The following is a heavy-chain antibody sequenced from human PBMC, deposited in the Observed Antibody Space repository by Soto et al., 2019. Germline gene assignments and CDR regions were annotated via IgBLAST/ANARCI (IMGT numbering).Heavy chain of an antibody. Sequence: EVQLVESGGGLVQPGGSLKLSCTVSGFTVSISEMNWVRQAPGKGLEWGAYINSGGLTLYADSVKGRFTISRDNAQNSLFLQMNSLRAEDTALYYCTRDKGEQLAYGMDVWGQGTTVTVSS. CDR3: TRDKGEQLAYGMDV. V-gene: IGHV3-48*03. CDR1: GFTVSISE. J-gene: IGHJ6*02. D-gene: IGHD6-13*01. CDR2: INSGGLTL.